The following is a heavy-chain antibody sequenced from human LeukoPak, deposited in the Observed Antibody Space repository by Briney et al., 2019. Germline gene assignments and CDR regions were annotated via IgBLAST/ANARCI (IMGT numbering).Heavy chain of an antibody. CDR1: GGTFSSYA. Sequence: ASVKVSCKASGGTFSSYAISWVRQAPGQGLEWMGGIIPIFGTANYAQKFQGRVTITADKSTSTAYMELSSLRSEDTAVYYCAREVGWQDYYYYMDVWGKGTTVTVSS. CDR2: IIPIFGTA. V-gene: IGHV1-69*06. CDR3: AREVGWQDYYYYMDV. D-gene: IGHD2-15*01. J-gene: IGHJ6*03.